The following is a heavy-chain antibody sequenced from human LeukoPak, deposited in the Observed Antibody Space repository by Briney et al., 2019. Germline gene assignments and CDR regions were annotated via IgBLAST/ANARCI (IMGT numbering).Heavy chain of an antibody. J-gene: IGHJ4*02. CDR3: ARVGVTAADDF. CDR1: GFTFSRNS. Sequence: GGSLRLSCAASGFTFSRNSMTWVRQSPGKGLEWVSKITSNGDTEYYADSVKGRFTISRDNAKNSLYLQISSLRAEDTAVYYCARVGVTAADDFWGQGTLVTVSS. V-gene: IGHV3-48*01. D-gene: IGHD6-13*01. CDR2: ITSNGDTE.